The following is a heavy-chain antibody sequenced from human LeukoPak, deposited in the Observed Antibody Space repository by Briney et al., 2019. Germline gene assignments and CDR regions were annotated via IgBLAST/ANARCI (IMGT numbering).Heavy chain of an antibody. D-gene: IGHD3-22*01. CDR2: ISNNGGYT. CDR3: AKDALNYYDSSGYSR. J-gene: IGHJ4*02. Sequence: GGSLRLSCAASGFTFSSSAMSWVRQAPGKGLEWVSAISNNGGYTYYADSVKGRFTISRDNSKNTLYLQMNSLRAEDTAVYYCAKDALNYYDSSGYSRWGQGTLVTVSS. CDR1: GFTFSSSA. V-gene: IGHV3-23*01.